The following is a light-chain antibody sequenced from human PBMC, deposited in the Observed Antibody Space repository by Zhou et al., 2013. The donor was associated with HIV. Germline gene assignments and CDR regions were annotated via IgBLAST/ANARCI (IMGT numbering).Light chain of an antibody. CDR2: DTS. J-gene: IGKJ5*01. CDR3: QQRGA. CDR1: QSVRNY. Sequence: EVVLTQSPVTLSLSPGERATLSCRASQSVRNYLAWYQQKCGQAPRLLIYDTSNRATGIPARFSGSGSGTDFTLTISSLEPEDFAVYYCQQRGAFGQGTRLEIK. V-gene: IGKV3-11*01.